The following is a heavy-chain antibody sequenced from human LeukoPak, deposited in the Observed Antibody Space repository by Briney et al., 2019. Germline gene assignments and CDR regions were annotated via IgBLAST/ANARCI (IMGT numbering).Heavy chain of an antibody. J-gene: IGHJ3*02. Sequence: GGSLRLSCAASGFTFSSYGMHWVRQAPGKGLEWGAVIRDDGSNKYYADSVKGRFTISRDNSKNTLYLQMNSLRAEDAAVYYCARSGVGATVIVAFDIWGQGTMVTVSS. V-gene: IGHV3-33*01. CDR2: IRDDGSNK. CDR3: ARSGVGATVIVAFDI. D-gene: IGHD1-26*01. CDR1: GFTFSSYG.